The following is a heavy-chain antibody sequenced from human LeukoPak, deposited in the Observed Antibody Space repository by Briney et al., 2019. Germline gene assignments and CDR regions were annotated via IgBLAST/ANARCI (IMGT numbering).Heavy chain of an antibody. CDR2: IYTSGST. Sequence: SETLSLTCTVSGGSISSYYWSWIRQPAGKGLEWIGRIYTSGSTNYNPSLKSRVTMSVDTSKNQFSLKLSSVTAADTAVYYCARVRFFGAVNLNNWFDPWGQGILVTVSS. V-gene: IGHV4-4*07. CDR1: GGSISSYY. J-gene: IGHJ5*02. CDR3: ARVRFFGAVNLNNWFDP. D-gene: IGHD3-3*01.